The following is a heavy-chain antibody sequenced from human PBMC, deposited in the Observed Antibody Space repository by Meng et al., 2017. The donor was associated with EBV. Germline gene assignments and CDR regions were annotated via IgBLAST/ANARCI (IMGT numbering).Heavy chain of an antibody. Sequence: QITLDDPGPALVNPTQTLTLAGALSGFSLTTRGMRVGWIRLPLGKPLEWLTLVYWDNDDRYSPFLRNRLSITNDTSKNQVFLRLTNMYPVDSGTYYCAHVAYGRGISYFDSWGQGILVTVSS. V-gene: IGHV2-5*02. CDR2: VYWDNDD. D-gene: IGHD3-10*01. CDR1: GFSLTTRGMR. J-gene: IGHJ4*02. CDR3: AHVAYGRGISYFDS.